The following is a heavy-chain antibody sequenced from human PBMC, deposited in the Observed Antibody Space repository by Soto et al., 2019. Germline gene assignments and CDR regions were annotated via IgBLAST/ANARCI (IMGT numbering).Heavy chain of an antibody. CDR2: IFHSGST. V-gene: IGHV4-4*02. CDR3: ASIVVVTAMEIDI. CDR1: GGYISCTNG. Sequence: SDIMSLTFVVPGGYISCTNGWSWVRQPPGKGLEWIGEIFHSGSTNYNPSLKSRVTISVDKSKNQFSLKLNSVTAADTAVYYCASIVVVTAMEIDIWGQGTMVT. D-gene: IGHD2-21*02. J-gene: IGHJ3*02.